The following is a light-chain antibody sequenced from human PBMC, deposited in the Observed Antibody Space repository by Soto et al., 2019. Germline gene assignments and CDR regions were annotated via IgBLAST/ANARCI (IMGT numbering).Light chain of an antibody. V-gene: IGKV3-15*01. CDR2: GAS. CDR1: QSVSSN. J-gene: IGKJ4*01. CDR3: QQYNNWPLLT. Sequence: EIVMTQSPATLSVSPGERATLSCRASQSVSSNLAWYQQKPGQAPRRLIYGASTRATGIPARFSGSGSGTEFTLTLSSLQSEDFAVYYCQQYNNWPLLTFGGGTKVEIK.